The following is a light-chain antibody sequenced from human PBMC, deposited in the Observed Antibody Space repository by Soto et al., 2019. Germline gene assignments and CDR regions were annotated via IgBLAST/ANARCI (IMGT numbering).Light chain of an antibody. CDR1: QSVGSRW. V-gene: IGKV3-20*01. CDR2: GAS. J-gene: IGKJ1*01. Sequence: PGERATLSCRASQSVGSRWLAWYQQKPGQAPRLLIYGASIRATGIPDRFSGSGSGTDFTLTISRLEPEDFAVYYCQQYDSSRTFGQGTEVEMK. CDR3: QQYDSSRT.